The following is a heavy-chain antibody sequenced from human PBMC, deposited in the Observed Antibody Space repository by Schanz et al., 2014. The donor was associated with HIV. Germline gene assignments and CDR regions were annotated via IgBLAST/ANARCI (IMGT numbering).Heavy chain of an antibody. CDR3: AKSGGDASYYYVSGSYSTGWLDP. V-gene: IGHV4-34*01. CDR1: GGSLSGYK. D-gene: IGHD3-10*01. J-gene: IGHJ5*02. CDR2: ISHSGNT. Sequence: QVQLQQWGAGLLKPSETLSLTCAVYGGSLSGYKWSWIRQPPGKGLEWIGEISHSGNTNYNPILKSRVTISVDTSKNQFPLKVPSVTAADTAVYYCAKSGGDASYYYVSGSYSTGWLDPWGQGTLVTVSS.